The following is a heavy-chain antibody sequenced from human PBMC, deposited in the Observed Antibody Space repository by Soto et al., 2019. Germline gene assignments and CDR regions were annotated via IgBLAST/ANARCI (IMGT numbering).Heavy chain of an antibody. CDR1: EFTFSNYA. Sequence: GGSLRLSCAASEFTFSNYAMSWVRQAPGKGLEWVSSISDNGGTTYYADSVKGRFTISKDISKNSLSLQLDSLGVEDTAVYFCVKDDGGYPSTAPHWGQGTLVTVSS. V-gene: IGHV3-23*01. J-gene: IGHJ4*02. CDR3: VKDDGGYPSTAPH. D-gene: IGHD3-22*01. CDR2: ISDNGGTT.